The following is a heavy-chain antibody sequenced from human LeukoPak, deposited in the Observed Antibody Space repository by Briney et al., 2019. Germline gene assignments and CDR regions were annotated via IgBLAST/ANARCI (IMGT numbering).Heavy chain of an antibody. CDR1: GYSFTSYY. Sequence: ASVKVSCKASGYSFTSYYMHWVRQAPGQGREWMGFINPSGSSADYAQKLQGRLTMTRDMFTSTDYMELNSLPSDDTAVYYCARDNSVGETAWWFDPWGQGTLVTVSS. V-gene: IGHV1-46*01. CDR3: ARDNSVGETAWWFDP. J-gene: IGHJ5*02. CDR2: INPSGSSA. D-gene: IGHD1-26*01.